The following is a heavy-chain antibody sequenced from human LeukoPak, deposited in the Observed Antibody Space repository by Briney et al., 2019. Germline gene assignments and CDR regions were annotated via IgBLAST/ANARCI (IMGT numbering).Heavy chain of an antibody. J-gene: IGHJ4*02. Sequence: ASVKVSCKASGYTFTGYYMHWVRQAPGQGLEWMGWINPNSGGTNYAQKFQGRVTMTRDTSISTAYMELSRLRSDDTAVYYCAREQTYYYDSSGYYLDYWGQGTLVTVSS. CDR3: AREQTYYYDSSGYYLDY. V-gene: IGHV1-2*02. D-gene: IGHD3-22*01. CDR2: INPNSGGT. CDR1: GYTFTGYY.